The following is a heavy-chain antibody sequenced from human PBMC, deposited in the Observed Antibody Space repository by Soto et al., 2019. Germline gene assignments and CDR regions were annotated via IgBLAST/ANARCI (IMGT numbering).Heavy chain of an antibody. CDR1: GYTFTSYY. Sequence: QVQLVQSGAEVKKPGASVKVSCKASGYTFTSYYMHWVRQAPGQGLEWMGWINPNSGDTNYALNFQGRVTMTRDTSICTAHMEFSRLRSVDTAVYYCARVWNYYDSRGHFAYWGPGTLVTVSS. V-gene: IGHV1-2*02. CDR2: INPNSGDT. D-gene: IGHD3-22*01. CDR3: ARVWNYYDSRGHFAY. J-gene: IGHJ4*02.